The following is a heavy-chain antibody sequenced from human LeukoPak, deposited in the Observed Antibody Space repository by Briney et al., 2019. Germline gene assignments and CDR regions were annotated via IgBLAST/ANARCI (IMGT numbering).Heavy chain of an antibody. D-gene: IGHD2-15*01. J-gene: IGHJ6*03. CDR2: INHSGST. V-gene: IGHV4-34*01. CDR1: GGSFSGYY. Sequence: PSETLSLTCAVYGGSFSGYYWSWIRQPPGKGLEWIGEINHSGSTNYNPSLKSLVTISVDTSKNQFSLKLSSVTAADTAVYYCARENCSGGSCYSIYYYYYMDVWGKGTTVTVSS. CDR3: ARENCSGGSCYSIYYYYYMDV.